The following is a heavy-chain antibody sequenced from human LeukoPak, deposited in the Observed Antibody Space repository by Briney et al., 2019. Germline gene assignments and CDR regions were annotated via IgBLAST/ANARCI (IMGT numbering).Heavy chain of an antibody. CDR2: IYYSGST. CDR3: ASLAMGGRTYYDILTGYSSPDY. Sequence: SETLSLTCTVSGGSISSSSYYWGWIRQPPGKGLEWIGSIYYSGSTYYNPSLKSRVTISVDTSKNQFSLKLSSVTAADTAVYYCASLAMGGRTYYDILTGYSSPDYWSQGTLVTVSS. D-gene: IGHD3-9*01. V-gene: IGHV4-39*01. CDR1: GGSISSSSYY. J-gene: IGHJ4*02.